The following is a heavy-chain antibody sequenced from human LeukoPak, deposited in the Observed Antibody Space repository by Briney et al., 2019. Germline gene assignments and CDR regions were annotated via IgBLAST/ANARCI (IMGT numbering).Heavy chain of an antibody. Sequence: SETLSLTCAVYGGSFGGYYWSWIRQPPGKGLEWIGEINHSGSTNYNPSLKSRVTISVNTSKNQFYLKLSSVTAAGTAVYYCARDSLYYYGSGSYGYWGQGTLVTVSS. J-gene: IGHJ4*02. CDR3: ARDSLYYYGSGSYGY. V-gene: IGHV4-34*01. D-gene: IGHD3-10*01. CDR2: INHSGST. CDR1: GGSFGGYY.